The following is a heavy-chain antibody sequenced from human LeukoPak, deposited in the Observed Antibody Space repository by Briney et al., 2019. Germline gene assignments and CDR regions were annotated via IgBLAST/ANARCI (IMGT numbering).Heavy chain of an antibody. V-gene: IGHV3-21*01. D-gene: IGHD1-26*01. CDR2: ISSSSNYI. CDR1: GFTFSSYN. Sequence: GGSLRLSCAASGFTFSSYNMNWVRQAPGKGLEWVSSISSSSNYIYYADSVKGRFTISRDNAKNSLYLQMNSLRAEDTAVYYCARFGMGGAILDYWGQGTLVTVSS. CDR3: ARFGMGGAILDY. J-gene: IGHJ4*02.